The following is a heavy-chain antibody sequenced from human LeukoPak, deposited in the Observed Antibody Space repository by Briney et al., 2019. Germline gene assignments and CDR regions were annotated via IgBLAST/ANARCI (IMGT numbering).Heavy chain of an antibody. V-gene: IGHV3-7*01. D-gene: IGHD3-10*01. J-gene: IGHJ5*02. CDR3: ARHVWFGEHNGHENWFDP. CDR1: GFTFSNYW. Sequence: GGSLRLSCAASGFTFSNYWMSWVRQAPGKGLEWVANIKEDGSEKNYVDSVKGRFTISRDNAKNSLYLQMNSLTAEDTAVYYCARHVWFGEHNGHENWFDPWGQGTLVIVSS. CDR2: IKEDGSEK.